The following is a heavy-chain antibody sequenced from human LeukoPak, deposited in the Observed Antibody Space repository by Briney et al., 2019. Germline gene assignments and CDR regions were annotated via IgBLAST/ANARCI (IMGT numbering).Heavy chain of an antibody. D-gene: IGHD2-21*01. J-gene: IGHJ6*03. CDR2: IIPIFGTA. V-gene: IGHV1-69*05. CDR3: ARALWSVLGSVDYYYYMDV. Sequence: ASVKVSCKASGGTFSSYAISWVRQAPGQGLEWMGGIIPIFGTANYAQKFQGRVTITTDESTSTAYMELSSLRSEDTAVYYCARALWSVLGSVDYYYYMDVWGKGTTVTVSS. CDR1: GGTFSSYA.